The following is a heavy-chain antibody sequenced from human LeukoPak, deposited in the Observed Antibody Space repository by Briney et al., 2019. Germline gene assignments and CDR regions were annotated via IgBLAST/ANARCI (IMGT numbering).Heavy chain of an antibody. J-gene: IGHJ4*02. CDR3: ARRSFDSSSWDFDY. CDR1: GASISTSSHY. Sequence: SETLSLTCSVSGASISTSSHYWGWIRQPPGKALEWIGTFYYTGSTFYNPSLKSRVTISEDTSENQFSLNLNSVTATDTAVYFCARRSFDSSSWDFDYWGQGTLVTVSS. D-gene: IGHD6-13*01. CDR2: FYYTGST. V-gene: IGHV4-39*01.